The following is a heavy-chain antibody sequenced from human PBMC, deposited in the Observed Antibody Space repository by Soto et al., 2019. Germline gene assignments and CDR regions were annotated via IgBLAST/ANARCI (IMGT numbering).Heavy chain of an antibody. Sequence: GGSLRLSCAPSGFTFSSYWMHWFRQAPGKGLVWVSRINSDGSSTSYADSVKGRFTISRDNAKNTLYLQMNSLRAEETAVHYCARHSRLAPGGSDPCCQGTMATV. CDR3: ARHSRLAPGGSDP. V-gene: IGHV3-74*01. J-gene: IGHJ5*02. D-gene: IGHD6-19*01. CDR2: INSDGSST. CDR1: GFTFSSYW.